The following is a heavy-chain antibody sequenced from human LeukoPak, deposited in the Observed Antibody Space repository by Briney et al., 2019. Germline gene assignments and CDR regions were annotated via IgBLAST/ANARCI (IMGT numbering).Heavy chain of an antibody. J-gene: IGHJ6*03. CDR2: IYYSGST. CDR3: ARDSPIYVTMVRGSLYYYYMDV. Sequence: KSSETVSLTCTVSGGSISSYYWSWIRQPPGKGLEWIGYIYYSGSTYYNPSLKSRVTISVDTSKNQFSLKLSSVTAADTAVYYCARDSPIYVTMVRGSLYYYYMDVWGKGTTVTVSS. V-gene: IGHV4-59*04. D-gene: IGHD3-10*01. CDR1: GGSISSYY.